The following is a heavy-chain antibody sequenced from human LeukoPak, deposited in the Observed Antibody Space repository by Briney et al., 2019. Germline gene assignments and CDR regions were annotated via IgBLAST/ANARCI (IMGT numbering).Heavy chain of an antibody. D-gene: IGHD6-19*01. CDR1: GGSISTYY. Sequence: KPSETLSPTCTASGGSISTYYWSWIRQPPGKGLEWIGYIYYSGTTNYNPSLKSRVTISVDTSKNQFSLKLSSVTAADTAVYYCARLRYSSGQDYWGQGTLVTVSS. V-gene: IGHV4-59*01. J-gene: IGHJ4*02. CDR2: IYYSGTT. CDR3: ARLRYSSGQDY.